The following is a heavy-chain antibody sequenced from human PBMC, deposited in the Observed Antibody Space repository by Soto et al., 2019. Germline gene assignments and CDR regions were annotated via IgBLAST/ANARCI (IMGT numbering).Heavy chain of an antibody. CDR3: ASPGGIAVAGTALGY. V-gene: IGHV4-39*01. D-gene: IGHD6-19*01. CDR1: GGSISSSSYY. Sequence: ALETLSLTCTVSGGSISSSSYYWGWIRQPPGKGLEWIGSIYYSGSTYYNPSLKSRVTISVDTSKNQFSLKLSSVTAADTAVYYCASPGGIAVAGTALGYWGQGTLVTVSS. CDR2: IYYSGST. J-gene: IGHJ4*02.